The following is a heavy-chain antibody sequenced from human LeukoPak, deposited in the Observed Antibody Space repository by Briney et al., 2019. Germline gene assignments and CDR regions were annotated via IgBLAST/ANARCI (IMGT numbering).Heavy chain of an antibody. J-gene: IGHJ4*02. CDR2: ISGSGGST. Sequence: GGSLRLSCAASGFTFSSYAMSWVRQAPGKGLEWVSAISGSGGSTYYADSVKGRFTISRDNSRNTLYMQMNSLRAEDMAVYYCARDQGGDGGFDYWGQGVLVTVSS. CDR1: GFTFSSYA. D-gene: IGHD2-21*01. V-gene: IGHV3-23*01. CDR3: ARDQGGDGGFDY.